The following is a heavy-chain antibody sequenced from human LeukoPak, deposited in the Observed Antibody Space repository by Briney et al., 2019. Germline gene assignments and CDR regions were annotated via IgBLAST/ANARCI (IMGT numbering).Heavy chain of an antibody. CDR2: INPSGGST. J-gene: IGHJ6*03. CDR1: GYTFTSYY. Sequence: GASVKVSCKASGYTFTSYYMHWVRQAPGQGLEWMGIINPSGGSTSYAQKFQGRVTMTRDTSTSTVYMELSSLRSEDTAVYYCARDRRDYDILTGSYYYYMDVWGKGTTVTISS. D-gene: IGHD3-9*01. V-gene: IGHV1-46*01. CDR3: ARDRRDYDILTGSYYYYMDV.